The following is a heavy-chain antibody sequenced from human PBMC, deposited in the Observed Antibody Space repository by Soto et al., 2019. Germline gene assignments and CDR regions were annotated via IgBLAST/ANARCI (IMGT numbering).Heavy chain of an antibody. CDR1: GFPFSSYV. CDR2: VSFDGTNN. CDR3: ARDHGYSSSWYYFDY. V-gene: IGHV3-30*03. D-gene: IGHD6-13*01. Sequence: QVQLVESGGGVVQPGTSLRLSCAASGFPFSSYVFHWVRQAPGKGLEWVAVVSFDGTNNYYAESVGGRFTISRDNSKNTVYLQMNSLRAEDTAVYYCARDHGYSSSWYYFDYWGHGALVTVSS. J-gene: IGHJ4*01.